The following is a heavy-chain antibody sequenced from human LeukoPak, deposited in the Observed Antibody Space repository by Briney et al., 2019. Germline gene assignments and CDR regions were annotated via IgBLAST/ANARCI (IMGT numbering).Heavy chain of an antibody. CDR1: GGTFSSYA. Sequence: AASVKVSCKASGGTFSSYAISWVRQAPGQGLEWMRGIIPIFGTANYAQKFQGRVTITADESTSTAYMELSSLRSEDTAVYYCTLQRISFLNYFDPWGQGTLVTVSS. CDR2: IIPIFGTA. CDR3: TLQRISFLNYFDP. D-gene: IGHD2/OR15-2a*01. J-gene: IGHJ5*02. V-gene: IGHV1-69*13.